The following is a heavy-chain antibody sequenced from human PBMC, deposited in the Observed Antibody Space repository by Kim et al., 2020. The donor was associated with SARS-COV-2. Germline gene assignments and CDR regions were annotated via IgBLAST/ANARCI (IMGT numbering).Heavy chain of an antibody. CDR2: ISYDGSNK. J-gene: IGHJ6*01. CDR1: GFTFSSYG. CDR3: AKDRRYNWWGSDYYYVM. Sequence: GGSLRLSCAASGFTFSSYGMHWVRQAPGKGLEWVAVISYDGSNKYYADSVKGRFTISRDNSKNTLYLQMNSLRAEDTAVYYCAKDRRYNWWGSDYYYVM. V-gene: IGHV3-30*18. D-gene: IGHD1-20*01.